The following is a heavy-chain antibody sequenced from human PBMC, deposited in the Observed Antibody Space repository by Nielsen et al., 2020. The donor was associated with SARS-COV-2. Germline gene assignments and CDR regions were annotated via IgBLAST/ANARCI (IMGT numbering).Heavy chain of an antibody. V-gene: IGHV4-59*01. CDR2: ISYSGST. CDR3: AREYSSLVSYHYYMDV. D-gene: IGHD6-19*01. Sequence: SETLSFTCTVSGGSISTYYWSWIRQPPGKGLEWIGYISYSGSTNYNPSLKSRVTISLDTSKNQFSLKLSSVAAADTAVYYCAREYSSLVSYHYYMDVWGKGTTVTVSS. J-gene: IGHJ6*03. CDR1: GGSISTYY.